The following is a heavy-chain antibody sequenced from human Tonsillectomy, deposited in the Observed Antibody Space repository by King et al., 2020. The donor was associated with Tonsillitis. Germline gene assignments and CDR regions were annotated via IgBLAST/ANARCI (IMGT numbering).Heavy chain of an antibody. CDR3: AIDRGSGWYGAFYYYGMDV. Sequence: VQLVESGGGLVKPGGSLRLSCAASGFTFSSYTMNWVRQAPGKGLEWVSSISSSSSYTYYADSVKGRFTISRDNAKNSLYLQTNSLRAEDTAVYYCAIDRGSGWYGAFYYYGMDVWGQGTTVTVSS. D-gene: IGHD6-19*01. CDR2: ISSSSSYT. V-gene: IGHV3-21*01. J-gene: IGHJ6*02. CDR1: GFTFSSYT.